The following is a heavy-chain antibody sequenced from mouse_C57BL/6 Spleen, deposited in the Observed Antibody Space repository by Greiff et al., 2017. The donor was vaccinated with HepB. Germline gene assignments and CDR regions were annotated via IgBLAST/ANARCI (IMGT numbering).Heavy chain of an antibody. J-gene: IGHJ2*01. Sequence: EVHLVESGGGLVQPGGSLSLSCAASGFTFTDYYMSWVRQPPGKALEWLGFIRNKANGYTTEYSASVKGRFTISRDNSQSILYLQMNALIAEDSATYYCARYDYYGSSLDYWGQGTTLTVSS. D-gene: IGHD1-1*01. CDR3: ARYDYYGSSLDY. V-gene: IGHV7-3*01. CDR2: IRNKANGYTT. CDR1: GFTFTDYY.